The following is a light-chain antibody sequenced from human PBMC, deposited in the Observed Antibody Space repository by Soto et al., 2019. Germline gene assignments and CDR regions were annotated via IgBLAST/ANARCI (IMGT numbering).Light chain of an antibody. V-gene: IGKV1-5*01. CDR2: DAS. Sequence: DIQMTQSPSTLSASIGDRVTITCRASESIRTWLAWYQHKPGKAPKFLIYDASSLESGVPSRFSGSGSGTEFTLTISNLQPDDFATYYCQQYYSYPPLFGPGTKVDIK. CDR1: ESIRTW. CDR3: QQYYSYPPL. J-gene: IGKJ3*01.